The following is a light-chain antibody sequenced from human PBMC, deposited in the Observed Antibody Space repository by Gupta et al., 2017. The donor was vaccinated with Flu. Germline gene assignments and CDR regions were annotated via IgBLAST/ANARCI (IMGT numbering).Light chain of an antibody. CDR1: SSNIGAGYD. CDR2: GNS. CDR3: QSYDSSLVYV. V-gene: IGLV1-40*01. J-gene: IGLJ1*01. Sequence: QSVLTQPPSVSWAPGQRVTIYCTWGSSNIGAGYDVHWYQQLPGTAPKLLIYGNSNRPSGVPDRFSGSKSGTSASLAITGLQAEDEADYYCQSYDSSLVYVFGTGTKVTVL.